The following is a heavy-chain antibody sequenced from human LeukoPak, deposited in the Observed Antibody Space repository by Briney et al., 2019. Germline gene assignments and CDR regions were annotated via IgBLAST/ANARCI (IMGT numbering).Heavy chain of an antibody. CDR2: ISSSSSYI. Sequence: GGSLRLSCAASGFTFSSYSMNWVRQAPGKGLEWVSSISSSSSYIYYADSVKGRFTISRDNAKNSLYLQMSSLRAEDAAVYYCARDWKTAAAGTWDWFDPWGQGTLVTVSS. J-gene: IGHJ5*02. CDR1: GFTFSSYS. D-gene: IGHD6-13*01. CDR3: ARDWKTAAAGTWDWFDP. V-gene: IGHV3-21*01.